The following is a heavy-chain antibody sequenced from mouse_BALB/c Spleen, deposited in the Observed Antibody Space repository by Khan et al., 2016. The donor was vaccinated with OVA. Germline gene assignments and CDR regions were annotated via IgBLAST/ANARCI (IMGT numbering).Heavy chain of an antibody. CDR1: GFTFSNYW. CDR2: IRLKSDDNVT. J-gene: IGHJ2*01. CDR3: RILL. Sequence: EVQLQESGGGLVQPGGSMKLSCAASGFTFSNYWMNWVRQSPEKGLEWVAEIRLKSDDNVTHYAESVKGSFTISRDESKIIVYLKMHNLKAEDTGIYYCRILLWGQGTTLTVSS. V-gene: IGHV6-6*02.